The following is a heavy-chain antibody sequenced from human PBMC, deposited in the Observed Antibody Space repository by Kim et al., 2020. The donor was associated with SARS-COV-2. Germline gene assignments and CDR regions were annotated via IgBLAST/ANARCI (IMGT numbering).Heavy chain of an antibody. CDR2: IYHSGST. J-gene: IGHJ6*02. D-gene: IGHD5-12*01. CDR1: GGSISSSNW. CDR3: ARAPDFFSGYVLYYYYGMDV. Sequence: SETLSLTCAVSGGSISSSNWWSWVRQPPGKGLEWIGEIYHSGSTNYNPSLKSRVTISVDKSKNQFSLKLSSVTAADTAVYYCARAPDFFSGYVLYYYYGMDVWGQGTTVTVSS. V-gene: IGHV4-4*02.